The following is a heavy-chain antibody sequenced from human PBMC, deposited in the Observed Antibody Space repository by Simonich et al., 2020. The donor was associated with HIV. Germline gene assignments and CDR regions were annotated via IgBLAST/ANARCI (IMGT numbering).Heavy chain of an antibody. V-gene: IGHV1-69*13. CDR1: GGTFSSFA. CDR2: TIPLFGTA. J-gene: IGHJ4*02. Sequence: QVQLVQSGAEVKKPGSSVKVSCKASGGTFSSFAISWVRQAPGLGREWVGGTIPLFGTAKYAQMFQGRVTITADESTSTAYMELSSLRSEDTGIYYCARKGGGRGVYYFDYWGQGTLVTVSS. D-gene: IGHD3-10*01. CDR3: ARKGGGRGVYYFDY.